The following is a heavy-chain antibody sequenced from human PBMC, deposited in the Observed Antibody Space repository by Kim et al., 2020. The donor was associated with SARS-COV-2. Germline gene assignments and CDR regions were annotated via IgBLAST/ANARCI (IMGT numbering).Heavy chain of an antibody. CDR3: ARTYYDILTGYYNGFDY. CDR2: IYYSGST. Sequence: SETLSLTCTVSGGSISSSSYYWGWIRQPPGKGLEWIGSIYYSGSTYYNPSLKSRVTISVDTSKNQFSLKLSSVTAADTAVYYCARTYYDILTGYYNGFDYWGQGTLVTVSS. D-gene: IGHD3-9*01. V-gene: IGHV4-39*01. J-gene: IGHJ4*02. CDR1: GGSISSSSYY.